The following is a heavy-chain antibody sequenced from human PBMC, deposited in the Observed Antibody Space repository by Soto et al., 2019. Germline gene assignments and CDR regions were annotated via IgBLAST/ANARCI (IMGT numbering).Heavy chain of an antibody. CDR3: AKVTVHGRNYYGMDV. Sequence: PGGSLRLSCAASGFTFSSYAMSWFRQAPGKGLEWVSAISGSGGSTYYADSVKGRFTISRDNSKNTLYLQMNSLRAEDTAVYYCAKVTVHGRNYYGMDVWGQGTTVTVSS. CDR2: ISGSGGST. V-gene: IGHV3-23*01. J-gene: IGHJ6*02. CDR1: GFTFSSYA. D-gene: IGHD4-17*01.